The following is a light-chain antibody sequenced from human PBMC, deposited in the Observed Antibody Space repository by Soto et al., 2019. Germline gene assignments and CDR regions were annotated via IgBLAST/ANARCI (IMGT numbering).Light chain of an antibody. CDR1: QSISSY. CDR3: QQSYSPPQT. J-gene: IGKJ1*01. CDR2: AAS. Sequence: DIQLTQSPSSLSASVGDRVTITCRASQSISSYLNWYQQKPGKAPKLLIYAASSLQSGVPSRFSGSGSGTDFTLTISSLQPEDFETYYCQQSYSPPQTFGQGTKVEIK. V-gene: IGKV1-39*01.